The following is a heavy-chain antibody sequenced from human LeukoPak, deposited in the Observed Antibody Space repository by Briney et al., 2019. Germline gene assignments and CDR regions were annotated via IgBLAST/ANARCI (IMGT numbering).Heavy chain of an antibody. CDR1: GYTITNNY. Sequence: ASVKVSCKASGYTITNNYMHWVRQAPGQGLEWMGVINPSGTGTSYAQKFQGRVTMTRDMSTSTVYMELSSLRSEDTAVYYCARAGWYSGFVYFDYWGQGTLVTVSS. CDR3: ARAGWYSGFVYFDY. D-gene: IGHD6-19*01. CDR2: INPSGTGT. J-gene: IGHJ4*02. V-gene: IGHV1-46*01.